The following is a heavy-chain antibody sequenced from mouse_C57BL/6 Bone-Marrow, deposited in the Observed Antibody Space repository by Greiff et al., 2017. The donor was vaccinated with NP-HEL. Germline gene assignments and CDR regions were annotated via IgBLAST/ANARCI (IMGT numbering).Heavy chain of an antibody. J-gene: IGHJ2*01. CDR2: ILPGSGGT. CDR1: GYTFTGYW. Sequence: QVQLQQSGAELMKPGASVKLSCKATGYTFTGYWIEWVKQRPGHGLEWIGEILPGSGGTNYNEKFKGKATFTADTSSNTAYMQLSSLTTEDSAIYYCARERFYSNYFDYWGQGTTLTVSS. V-gene: IGHV1-9*01. CDR3: ARERFYSNYFDY. D-gene: IGHD2-5*01.